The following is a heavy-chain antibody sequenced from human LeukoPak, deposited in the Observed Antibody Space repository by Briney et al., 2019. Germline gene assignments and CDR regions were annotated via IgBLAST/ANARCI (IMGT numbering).Heavy chain of an antibody. D-gene: IGHD3-10*01. Sequence: GGSLRLSCAASGFTFSSYAMHWVRQAPGKGLEWVAVISYDGSNKYYADSVKGRFTISRDNSKNTLYLQMNSLRAEDTAVYYCAGSYYSLYYFDYWGQGTLVTVSS. CDR1: GFTFSSYA. V-gene: IGHV3-30-3*01. CDR2: ISYDGSNK. J-gene: IGHJ4*02. CDR3: AGSYYSLYYFDY.